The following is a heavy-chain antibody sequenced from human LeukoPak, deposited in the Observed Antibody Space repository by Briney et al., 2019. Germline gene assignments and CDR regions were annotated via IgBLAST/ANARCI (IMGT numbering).Heavy chain of an antibody. J-gene: IGHJ6*02. CDR3: TTGPFDYYGSASYLANGMDV. V-gene: IGHV3-15*01. CDR1: GFTFTSAW. D-gene: IGHD3-10*01. Sequence: GGSLRLSCAASGFTFTSAWMSWVRQAPGKGLECVGRIKSKTDGGTTDYSAPVKGRFTISRDDSKNTLYLQMNSLKTEDTAVYYCTTGPFDYYGSASYLANGMDVWGQGTTVTVSS. CDR2: IKSKTDGGTT.